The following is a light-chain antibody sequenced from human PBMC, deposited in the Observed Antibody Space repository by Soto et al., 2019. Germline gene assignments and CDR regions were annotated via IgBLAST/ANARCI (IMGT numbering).Light chain of an antibody. CDR3: QQSYDSAT. Sequence: DIQMTQSPSSLSASVGDRVTISCRASQNIRNYLNWYQQKQGRAPKLLLYAASSLQSGLPSRISGSESGTDFTIIISSLQPEDFATYYCQQSYDSATFGPGTKVDTK. J-gene: IGKJ3*01. CDR2: AAS. V-gene: IGKV1-39*01. CDR1: QNIRNY.